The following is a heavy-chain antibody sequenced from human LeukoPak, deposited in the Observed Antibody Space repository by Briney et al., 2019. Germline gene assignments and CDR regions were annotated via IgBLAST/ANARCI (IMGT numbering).Heavy chain of an antibody. V-gene: IGHV3-53*01. CDR1: GFTVSSNY. J-gene: IGHJ6*04. CDR2: IHSDGRT. Sequence: GGSLRLSCAASGFTVSSNYMSWVRQAPGKGLEWVSVIHSDGRTYYTDSVKGRFTISRDNSKNTLQLQMNSLRAEDTAVYYCAREDVDYYDSSGYLDVWGKGTTVTVSS. D-gene: IGHD3-22*01. CDR3: AREDVDYYDSSGYLDV.